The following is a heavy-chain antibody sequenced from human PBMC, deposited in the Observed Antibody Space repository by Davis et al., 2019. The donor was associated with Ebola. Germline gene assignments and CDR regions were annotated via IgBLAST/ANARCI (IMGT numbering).Heavy chain of an antibody. CDR2: IWYDGSNK. D-gene: IGHD3-16*01. CDR1: GFTFSSYG. J-gene: IGHJ4*02. Sequence: GESLKISCAASGFTFSSYGMHWVRQAPGKGLEWVAVIWYDGSNKYYADSVKGRFTISRDNSRNTVYLQMNSLRAEDTALYYWAKDWLGLDYVWGTSDFEYWGQGTLVTVSS. CDR3: AKDWLGLDYVWGTSDFEY. V-gene: IGHV3-33*03.